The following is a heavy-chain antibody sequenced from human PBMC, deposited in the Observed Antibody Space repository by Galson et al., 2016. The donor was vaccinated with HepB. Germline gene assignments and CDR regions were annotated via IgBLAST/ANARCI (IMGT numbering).Heavy chain of an antibody. D-gene: IGHD6-6*01. CDR2: ISSRSTYT. Sequence: SLRLSCAASGFTFSDYYMSWIRQAPGKGLERISYISSRSTYTNYADSVKGRFTISRDNAKDSLYLQMSNLRADDTAVYYCATTGTGLAARKFDYWGQGILVTVSS. CDR1: GFTFSDYY. V-gene: IGHV3-11*06. J-gene: IGHJ4*02. CDR3: ATTGTGLAARKFDY.